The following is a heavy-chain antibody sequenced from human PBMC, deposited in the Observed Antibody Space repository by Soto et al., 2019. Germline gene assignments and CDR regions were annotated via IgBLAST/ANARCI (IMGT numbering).Heavy chain of an antibody. V-gene: IGHV5-51*01. Sequence: GESLKISCKGSGYSFNSYWIGWVRQMPGKGLEWMGVVYPGDSDTRYSPSFQGHVTISADKSISTAYLQWSSLKASDTAVYYRVRHGGHCVGGACYTWAYGLDVWGQGTTGTVSS. D-gene: IGHD2-8*02. CDR2: VYPGDSDT. CDR3: VRHGGHCVGGACYTWAYGLDV. J-gene: IGHJ6*02. CDR1: GYSFNSYW.